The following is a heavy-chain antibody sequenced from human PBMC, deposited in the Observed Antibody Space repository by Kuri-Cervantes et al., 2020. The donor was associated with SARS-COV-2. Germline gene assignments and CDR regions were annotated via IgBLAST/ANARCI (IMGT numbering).Heavy chain of an antibody. CDR3: ARVLGSSTSCYWD. J-gene: IGHJ4*02. V-gene: IGHV1-2*02. Sequence: ASVKVSCKASGYTFTSYGISWVRQAPRQGLEWMGWINPNSGGTNYAQKFQGRVTMTRGTSISTAYMELSRLRSDDTAVYYCARVLGSSTSCYWDWGQGTLVTVSS. CDR1: GYTFTSYG. D-gene: IGHD2-2*01. CDR2: INPNSGGT.